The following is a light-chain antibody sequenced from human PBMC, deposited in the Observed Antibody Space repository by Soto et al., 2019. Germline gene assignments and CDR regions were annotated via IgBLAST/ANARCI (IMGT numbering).Light chain of an antibody. V-gene: IGKV1-27*01. CDR2: AAS. CDR3: QKYNSAPRT. J-gene: IGKJ1*01. CDR1: QGVSNY. Sequence: DIKMTQSPSSLSASVGDRVTITCRASQGVSNYLAWYQQKPGKAPKLLIYAASTLHSGVPSRFSGSGSGTDFTLTISSLQPEDVATYYCQKYNSAPRTFGEGTKVEIK.